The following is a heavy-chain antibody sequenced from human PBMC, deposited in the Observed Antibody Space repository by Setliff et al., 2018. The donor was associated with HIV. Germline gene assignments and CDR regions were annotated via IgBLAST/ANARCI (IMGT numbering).Heavy chain of an antibody. V-gene: IGHV4-59*01. J-gene: IGHJ4*02. D-gene: IGHD5-18*01. CDR2: IYYSGST. CDR1: GGSISSYY. Sequence: LSLTCTVSGGSISSYYWSWIRQPPGKGLEWIGYIYYSGSTNYNPSLKSRVTISVDTSKNQFSLKLSSVTAADTAVYHCARGAYRDGYDYWGQGTLVTVSS. CDR3: ARGAYRDGYDY.